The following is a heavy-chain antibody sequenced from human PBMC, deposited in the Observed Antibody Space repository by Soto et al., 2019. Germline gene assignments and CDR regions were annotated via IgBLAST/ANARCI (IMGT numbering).Heavy chain of an antibody. CDR1: GGSISSYY. J-gene: IGHJ6*03. V-gene: IGHV4-59*08. CDR3: ARHGLTGTGRYYYYYYYMDV. CDR2: IYYSGST. D-gene: IGHD1-7*01. Sequence: SETLSLTCTVSGGSISSYYWSWIRQPPGKGLEWIGYIYYSGSTNYNPSLKSRVTISVDTSKNQFSLKLSSVTAADTAVYYCARHGLTGTGRYYYYYYYMDVWGKGTTVTVSS.